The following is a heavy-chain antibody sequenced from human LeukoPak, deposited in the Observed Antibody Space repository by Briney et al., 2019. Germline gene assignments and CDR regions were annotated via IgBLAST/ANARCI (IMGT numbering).Heavy chain of an antibody. V-gene: IGHV4-59*01. CDR2: MYYGGST. CDR1: GGSISSYY. CDR3: ARSVPYYDILTGSRVYYYGMDV. D-gene: IGHD3-9*01. Sequence: KPSETLSLTCTVSGGSISSYYWSWIRQPPGKGLEWIGYMYYGGSTNYNPSLKSRVTISVDTSKNQFSLKLSSVTAADTAVYYCARSVPYYDILTGSRVYYYGMDVWGQGTTVTVSS. J-gene: IGHJ6*02.